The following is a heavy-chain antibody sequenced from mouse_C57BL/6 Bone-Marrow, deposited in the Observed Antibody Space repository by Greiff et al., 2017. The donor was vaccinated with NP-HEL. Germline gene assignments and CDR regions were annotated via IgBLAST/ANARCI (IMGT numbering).Heavy chain of an antibody. J-gene: IGHJ1*03. CDR1: GFTFTDYY. Sequence: EVKLVESGGGLVQPGGSLSLSCAASGFTFTDYYMSWVRQPPGKALEWLGFIRNKANGYKTEYSASVKGRFTISRDNSQSILYLQMNALRAEDSATYYCARYGSLVVDWYFDVWGTGTTVTVSS. D-gene: IGHD1-1*01. V-gene: IGHV7-3*01. CDR3: ARYGSLVVDWYFDV. CDR2: IRNKANGYKT.